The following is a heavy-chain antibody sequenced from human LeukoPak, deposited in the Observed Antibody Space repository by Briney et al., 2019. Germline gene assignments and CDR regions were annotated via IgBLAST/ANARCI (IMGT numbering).Heavy chain of an antibody. CDR3: AREMARDAFDI. Sequence: SETLSLTCAVPGGSISSGGYSWSWIRQPPGKGLEWIGYIYHSGSTYYNPSLKSRVTISVDRSKNQFSLKLSSVTAADTAVYYCAREMARDAFDIWGQGTMVTVSS. D-gene: IGHD5-24*01. CDR2: IYHSGST. CDR1: GGSISSGGYS. V-gene: IGHV4-30-2*01. J-gene: IGHJ3*02.